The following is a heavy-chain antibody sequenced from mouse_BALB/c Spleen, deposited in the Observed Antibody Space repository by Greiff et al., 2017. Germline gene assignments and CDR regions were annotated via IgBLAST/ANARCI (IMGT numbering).Heavy chain of an antibody. D-gene: IGHD2-2*01. V-gene: IGHV1S81*02. Sequence: QVHVKQPGAELVKPGASVKLSCKASGYTFTSYWMHWVKQRPGQGLEWIGEINPSNGRTNYNEKFKSKATLTVDKSSSTAYMQLSSLTSEDSAVYYCARSHYGYDGAMDYWGQGTSVTVSS. CDR2: INPSNGRT. CDR1: GYTFTSYW. J-gene: IGHJ4*01. CDR3: ARSHYGYDGAMDY.